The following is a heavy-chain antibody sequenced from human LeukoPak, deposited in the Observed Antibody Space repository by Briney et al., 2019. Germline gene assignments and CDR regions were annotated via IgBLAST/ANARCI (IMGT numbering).Heavy chain of an antibody. CDR3: ARTTPYYYGMDV. CDR1: GFTFSNYW. J-gene: IGHJ6*02. D-gene: IGHD1-7*01. V-gene: IGHV3-74*01. Sequence: PGGSLRLSCAASGFTFSNYWMHWIRQVPGKGLVWVSHIKYDGSATNYADSVKGRFTISRDNAKNTLYLQMNSLRAEDTAVYYCARTTPYYYGMDVWGQGTTVTVSS. CDR2: IKYDGSAT.